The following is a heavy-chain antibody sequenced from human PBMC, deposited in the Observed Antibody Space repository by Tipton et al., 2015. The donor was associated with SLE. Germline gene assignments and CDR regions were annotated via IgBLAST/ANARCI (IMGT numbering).Heavy chain of an antibody. J-gene: IGHJ4*02. Sequence: QLVQSGAEVKKPGASVKVSCKASGYTFTTYRLSWVRQAPGQGLEWMGWVTTWTGHTDYTQNLRGRVTMTIDASTTTAYMELRNLTSHDTAVYYCARDGYSRIDYWGQGTLVTVSS. CDR3: ARDGYSRIDY. D-gene: IGHD5-24*01. V-gene: IGHV1-18*01. CDR2: VTTWTGHT. CDR1: GYTFTTYR.